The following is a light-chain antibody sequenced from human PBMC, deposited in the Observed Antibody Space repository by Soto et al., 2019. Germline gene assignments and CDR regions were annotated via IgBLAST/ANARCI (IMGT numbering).Light chain of an antibody. V-gene: IGKV3-20*01. CDR1: QSVSSSY. J-gene: IGKJ4*01. CDR2: GAS. Sequence: EIVLTQSPGTLSLSPGERATLSCRASQSVSSSYLAWYQQKPGQAPRLLIYGASSRAAGSPARFSGSGSGTGFTLTISSLEPEAVAVYYCQQYDSSPLAFGGGTKVDIK. CDR3: QQYDSSPLA.